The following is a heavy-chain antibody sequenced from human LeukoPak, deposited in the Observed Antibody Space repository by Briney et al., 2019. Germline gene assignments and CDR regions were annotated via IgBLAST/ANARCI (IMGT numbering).Heavy chain of an antibody. D-gene: IGHD1-26*01. CDR2: INTNTGNP. J-gene: IGHJ4*02. CDR3: ARLGSVGATTLDY. Sequence: GASVKVSCEASGYTFTSYAMNWVLQAPGQGLEWMGWINTNTGNPTYAQGFTGRFVFSLDTSVSTAYLQISSLKAEDTAVYYCARLGSVGATTLDYWGQGTLVTVSS. CDR1: GYTFTSYA. V-gene: IGHV7-4-1*02.